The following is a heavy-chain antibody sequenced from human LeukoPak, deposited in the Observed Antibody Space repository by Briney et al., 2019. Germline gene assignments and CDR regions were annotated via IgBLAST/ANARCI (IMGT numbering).Heavy chain of an antibody. V-gene: IGHV4-31*03. CDR2: IYYSGST. J-gene: IGHJ6*02. CDR1: GGSISSSGYY. Sequence: SETLSLTCTVSGGSISSSGYYWGWIRQPPGKGLEWIGYIYYSGSTYYNPSLKSRVTISVDTSKNQFSLKLSSVTAADTAVYYCARADGYSSGWPGPPYYYGMDVWGQGTTVTVSS. D-gene: IGHD6-19*01. CDR3: ARADGYSSGWPGPPYYYGMDV.